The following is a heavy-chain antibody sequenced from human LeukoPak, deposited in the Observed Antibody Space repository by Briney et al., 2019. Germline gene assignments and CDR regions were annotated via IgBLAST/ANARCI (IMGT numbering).Heavy chain of an antibody. CDR3: VKVRSGAAAVGGD. D-gene: IGHD6-13*01. Sequence: KPGGSLRLSCAASGFSFSSYSMNWVRQAPGKGLELVSSISSSSIYIFYSNSVKGRFTISRDNAKNSLYLQVNSLRADDTAVYYCVKVRSGAAAVGGDWGRGTLVTVSS. J-gene: IGHJ4*02. CDR1: GFSFSSYS. CDR2: ISSSSIYI. V-gene: IGHV3-21*01.